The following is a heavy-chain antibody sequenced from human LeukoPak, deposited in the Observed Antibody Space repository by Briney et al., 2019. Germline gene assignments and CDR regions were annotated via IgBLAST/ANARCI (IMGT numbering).Heavy chain of an antibody. Sequence: SETLSLTCTVSGGSISSSSYYWGWIRQPPGKGLEWIGSIYYSGSTYYNPSLKSRVTISVDTSKNQFSLKLSSVTAADTAVYYCARRSAQIYFDYWGQGTLVTVSS. CDR3: ARRSAQIYFDY. CDR1: GGSISSSSYY. D-gene: IGHD6-25*01. CDR2: IYYSGST. J-gene: IGHJ4*02. V-gene: IGHV4-39*01.